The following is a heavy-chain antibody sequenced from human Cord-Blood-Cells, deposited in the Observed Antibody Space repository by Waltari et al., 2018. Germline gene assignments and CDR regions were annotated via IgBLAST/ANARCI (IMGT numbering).Heavy chain of an antibody. V-gene: IGHV1-2*02. D-gene: IGHD1-1*01. J-gene: IGHJ4*02. Sequence: QVQLVQSGAEVKKPGASVKVSCKASGYTFTGYYMHWVRQAPGQGLEWMGWINPNSGGTNYAQKFQRRVTMTGDTSSRTAYVVLSRLISDDTAVYYCARVASTGPDYWGQGTLVTVSS. CDR3: ARVASTGPDY. CDR2: INPNSGGT. CDR1: GYTFTGYY.